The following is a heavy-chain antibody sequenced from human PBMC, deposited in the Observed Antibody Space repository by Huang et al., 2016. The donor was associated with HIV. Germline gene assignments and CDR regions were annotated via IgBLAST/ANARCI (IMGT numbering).Heavy chain of an antibody. CDR1: GFIFSDYW. V-gene: IGHV3-74*02. J-gene: IGHJ4*01. CDR3: VRAKEKGYDFWSGYRY. Sequence: EVELAESGGGSVRPGQSLRLSCVGSGFIFSDYWMHWVRQIPGKGVRWVARCESEGSSTSYADSVKGRFTIYRDNAKNTVYLQMRSLRVDDTAVYYCVRAKEKGYDFWSGYRYWGQGVQVTVSS. D-gene: IGHD3-3*01. CDR2: CESEGSST.